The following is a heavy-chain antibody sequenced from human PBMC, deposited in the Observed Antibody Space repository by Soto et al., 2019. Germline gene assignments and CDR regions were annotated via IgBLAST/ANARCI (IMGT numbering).Heavy chain of an antibody. CDR3: ARDEEGTAMAN. Sequence: SVKVSCKASGGTFSSYAISWVRQAPGQGLEWMGGIVPIFGTANYAQKFQGRVTITADKSTSTAYMELSSLRSEDTAVYYCARDEEGTAMANWGQGTLVTVSS. V-gene: IGHV1-69*06. CDR2: IVPIFGTA. J-gene: IGHJ4*02. D-gene: IGHD5-18*01. CDR1: GGTFSSYA.